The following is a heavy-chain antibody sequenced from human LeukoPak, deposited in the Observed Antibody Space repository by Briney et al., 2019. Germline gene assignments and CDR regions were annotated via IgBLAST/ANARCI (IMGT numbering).Heavy chain of an antibody. D-gene: IGHD1-1*01. Sequence: GGSLRLSCTASGFTFGDYAMSWVRQAPGKGLEWVGFIRSKAYGGTTEYAASVKGRFTISRDDFKSIAYLQMNSLKTEDTAVYYCARDPTFGTDYWGQGTLVTVSS. V-gene: IGHV3-49*04. CDR1: GFTFGDYA. CDR2: IRSKAYGGTT. J-gene: IGHJ4*02. CDR3: ARDPTFGTDY.